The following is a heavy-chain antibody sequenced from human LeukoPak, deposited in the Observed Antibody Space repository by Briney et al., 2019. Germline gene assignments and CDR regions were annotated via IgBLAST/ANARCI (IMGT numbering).Heavy chain of an antibody. D-gene: IGHD2-15*01. CDR2: ISGSGSRT. V-gene: IGHV3-23*01. Sequence: GGSLRLSCAASGFTFSSFALSWVRQAPGKGLEWISGISGSGSRTDYADSVKGRFTISRDNSKNTLYLQMSSLRADDTALYYCAKSPPRCSGGSCYGYWGQGTLVTVSS. CDR1: GFTFSSFA. J-gene: IGHJ4*02. CDR3: AKSPPRCSGGSCYGY.